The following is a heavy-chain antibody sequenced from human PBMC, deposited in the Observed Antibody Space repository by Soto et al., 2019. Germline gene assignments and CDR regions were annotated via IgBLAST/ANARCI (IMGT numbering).Heavy chain of an antibody. D-gene: IGHD2-15*01. J-gene: IGHJ3*02. CDR3: ARDEFNDSKGAFDI. V-gene: IGHV4-31*03. CDR2: IYYSGST. CDR1: DGSSSSGGYY. Sequence: SLPLSLTCTVADGSSSSGGYYRSWIRKHPGKGLEWIGYIYYSGSTYYNPSLKSRVTISVDTSKNQFSLKLSSVTAADTAVYYCARDEFNDSKGAFDIWGQGTMVTVSS.